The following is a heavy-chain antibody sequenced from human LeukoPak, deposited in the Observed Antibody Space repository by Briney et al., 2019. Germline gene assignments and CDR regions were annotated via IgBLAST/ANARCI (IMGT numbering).Heavy chain of an antibody. Sequence: PGGSLRLSCAASGFSFSTSSMSWVRQTPGEGVEWVSYIRGRSTTIYYADSVKGRFTISRDNAGNSLYLQMNDLRAEDTGVYFCARDARSHCGTDACYGPYFDYWGRGSLVTVSS. V-gene: IGHV3-48*01. CDR3: ARDARSHCGTDACYGPYFDY. D-gene: IGHD2-2*01. CDR1: GFSFSTSS. CDR2: IRGRSTTI. J-gene: IGHJ4*02.